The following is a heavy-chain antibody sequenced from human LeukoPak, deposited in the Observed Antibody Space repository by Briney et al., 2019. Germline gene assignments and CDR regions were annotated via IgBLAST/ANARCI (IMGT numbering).Heavy chain of an antibody. J-gene: IGHJ5*02. CDR1: GGSISSGGYY. CDR3: ARGQDDYSSFYTWFDP. Sequence: SETLSLTCTVSGGSISSGGYYWSWIRQHPGKGLEWIGYIYYSGNTYYSPSLKSRLTSSIETSKNQFSLKLRSVTAADTAVYYCARGQDDYSSFYTWFDPWGQGTLVTVSS. CDR2: IYYSGNT. D-gene: IGHD4-11*01. V-gene: IGHV4-31*03.